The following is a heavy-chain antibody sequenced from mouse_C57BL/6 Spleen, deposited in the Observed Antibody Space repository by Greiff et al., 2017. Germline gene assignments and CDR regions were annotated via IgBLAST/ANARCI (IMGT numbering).Heavy chain of an antibody. D-gene: IGHD1-1*01. CDR3: SRSSTGGSSPFDY. CDR2: INPGSGGT. V-gene: IGHV1-54*01. CDR1: GYAFPNYL. J-gene: IGHJ2*01. Sequence: VQLQESGAELVRPGTSVKVSCKASGYAFPNYLIEWVKQRPGPGLEWIGVINPGSGGTNYTEKFKGKATLTADKSSSNAYMQLSSLTSEDSAVYSCSRSSTGGSSPFDYWGQGTTLTVSS.